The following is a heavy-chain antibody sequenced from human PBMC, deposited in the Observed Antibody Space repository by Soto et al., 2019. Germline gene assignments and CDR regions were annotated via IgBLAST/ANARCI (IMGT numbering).Heavy chain of an antibody. V-gene: IGHV3-33*01. CDR1: GFTFSSYG. CDR2: IWYDGSNK. J-gene: IGHJ4*02. CDR3: ARDSSGYQPQY. Sequence: GGSLRLSCAASGFTFSSYGMHWVRQAPGKGLEWVAVIWYDGSNKYYADSVKGRFTISRDNSKNTLYLQMNSLRAEDTAVYYGARDSSGYQPQYWGQGTLVTVSS. D-gene: IGHD3-22*01.